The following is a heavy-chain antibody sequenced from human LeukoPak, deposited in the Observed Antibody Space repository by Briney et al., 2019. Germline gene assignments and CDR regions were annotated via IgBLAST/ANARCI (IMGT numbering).Heavy chain of an antibody. Sequence: ASVKVSCKASGYTFTSYGISWVRQAPGQGLEWMGWISAYNGNTNYAQKLQGRVTMTTDTSTSTAYMELGSLRSDDTAVYYCARDLRYSSGWYYFDYWGQGTLVTVSS. CDR1: GYTFTSYG. V-gene: IGHV1-18*01. CDR3: ARDLRYSSGWYYFDY. J-gene: IGHJ4*02. D-gene: IGHD6-19*01. CDR2: ISAYNGNT.